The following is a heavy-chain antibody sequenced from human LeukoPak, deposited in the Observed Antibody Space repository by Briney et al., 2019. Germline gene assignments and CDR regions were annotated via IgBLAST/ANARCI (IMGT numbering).Heavy chain of an antibody. CDR3: ARDLMRFLEWVN. D-gene: IGHD3-3*01. Sequence: HPGGSLRLSCAASGFTFSNYGMSWVRQAPGKGLEWVSVISSSGGSTYYADSVKGRFTISRDNAKNSLYLQMNSLRAEDTAVYYCARDLMRFLEWVNWGQGTLVTVSS. CDR1: GFTFSNYG. J-gene: IGHJ4*02. V-gene: IGHV3-23*01. CDR2: ISSSGGST.